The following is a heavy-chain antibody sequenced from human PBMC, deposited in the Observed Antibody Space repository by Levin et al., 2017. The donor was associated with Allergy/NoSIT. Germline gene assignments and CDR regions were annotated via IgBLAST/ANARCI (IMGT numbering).Heavy chain of an antibody. J-gene: IGHJ6*02. CDR2: IRSAGTYL. CDR3: ARGGGSQKGGLDV. CDR1: GFTFSSYT. D-gene: IGHD3-10*01. V-gene: IGHV3-21*01. Sequence: GGSLRLSCAASGFTFSSYTMHWVRQAPGKGLEWVSSIRSAGTYLHYADSVKGLFSISRDNANNSVSLEMNNLRAEDTALYYCARGGGSQKGGLDVWGQGTTVTVSS.